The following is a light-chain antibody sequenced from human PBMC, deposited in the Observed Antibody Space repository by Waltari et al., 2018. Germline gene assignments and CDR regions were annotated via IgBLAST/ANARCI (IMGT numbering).Light chain of an antibody. V-gene: IGKV2-29*02. CDR2: EVS. CDR1: QSLLHSDGTTY. J-gene: IGKJ1*01. CDR3: MQGIHLPWT. Sequence: DVVLTQSPRPLSVTPGQPASIPFKATQSLLHSDGTTYLYWYLQRPGKSPQLLMYEVSRRFSGVPARFSASGSGTEFTLRISRVEAEDAAVYYCMQGIHLPWTFGQGTKVEI.